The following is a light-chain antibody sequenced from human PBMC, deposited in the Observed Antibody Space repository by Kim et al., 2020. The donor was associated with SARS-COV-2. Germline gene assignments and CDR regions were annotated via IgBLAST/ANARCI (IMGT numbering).Light chain of an antibody. J-gene: IGLJ1*01. CDR1: SSDVGGYDY. V-gene: IGLV2-14*03. Sequence: QSALTQPASVSGSPGQSITISCTGTSSDVGGYDYVSWYQQYPGKAPQVIVYAVSRRPSGVSNRFSGSKSGSTASLTISGLRAGDEADYYCGSYTSTNTRIFGTGTKVTVL. CDR3: GSYTSTNTRI. CDR2: AVS.